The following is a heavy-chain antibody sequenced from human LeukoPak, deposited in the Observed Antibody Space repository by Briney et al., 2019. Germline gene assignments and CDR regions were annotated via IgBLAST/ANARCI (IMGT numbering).Heavy chain of an antibody. CDR2: ISDTGDNI. CDR1: GFTFSGYA. Sequence: PGGSLRLSCAASGFTFSGYAMEWVRQAPGKGLEWVSGISDTGDNIYYADSVKGRFTISRDNSKNTLYLQMNSLRAEDTAVYYCAKDYPPIVVIDWGQGTLVTVSS. V-gene: IGHV3-23*01. CDR3: AKDYPPIVVID. D-gene: IGHD2-21*01. J-gene: IGHJ4*02.